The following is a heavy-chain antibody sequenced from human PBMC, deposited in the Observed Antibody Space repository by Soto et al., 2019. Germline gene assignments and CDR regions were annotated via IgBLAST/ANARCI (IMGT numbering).Heavy chain of an antibody. J-gene: IGHJ4*02. CDR1: GFTFSDYY. CDR2: ISSSSSYT. D-gene: IGHD5-12*01. Sequence: PGGSLRLSCAASGFTFSDYYMSWIRQAPGKGLEWVSYISSSSSYTNYADSVKSRFTISRDNAKNSLYLQMNSLRAEDTAVYYCARDHHRYSGYDYVDYWGQGTLVTVSS. CDR3: ARDHHRYSGYDYVDY. V-gene: IGHV3-11*05.